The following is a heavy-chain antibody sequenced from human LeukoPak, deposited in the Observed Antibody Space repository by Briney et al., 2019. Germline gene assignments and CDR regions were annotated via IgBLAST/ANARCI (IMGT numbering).Heavy chain of an antibody. CDR3: ARKNNDY. CDR1: GYTFTAYY. CDR2: INPNMDDT. Sequence: GASVGFSCNASGYTFTAYYIHGVRQAPGQGLEWRGWINPNMDDTNYSQNFQRRVTMTSDPSINTAYMELSRLRSDDTAVYYCARKNNDYWGQGTLVTVSS. J-gene: IGHJ4*02. D-gene: IGHD1-14*01. V-gene: IGHV1-2*02.